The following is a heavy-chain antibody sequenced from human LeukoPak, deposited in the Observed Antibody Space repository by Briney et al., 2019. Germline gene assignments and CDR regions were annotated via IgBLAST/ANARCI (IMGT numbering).Heavy chain of an antibody. CDR3: ARGQQIVRSIWGWFDP. J-gene: IGHJ5*02. CDR1: GYTFTGYY. Sequence: ASVKVSCKASGYTFTGYYMHWVRQAPGQGLEWMGWINPNSGGTNYAQKFQGRVTMTRDTSITTIYMELDRLKSDDTAIYYCARGQQIVRSIWGWFDPWGQGTLVTVSS. CDR2: INPNSGGT. D-gene: IGHD6-13*01. V-gene: IGHV1-2*02.